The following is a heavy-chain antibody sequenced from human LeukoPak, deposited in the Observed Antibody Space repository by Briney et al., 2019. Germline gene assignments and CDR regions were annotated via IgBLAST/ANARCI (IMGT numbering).Heavy chain of an antibody. CDR1: GYTFTSYD. V-gene: IGHV1-69*05. Sequence: SVKVSCKVSGYTFTSYDINWVRQATGQGLEWMGGIIPIFGTANYAQKFQGRVTISRDTGASTVYMELSSLRSEDTAVYYCARDHRTESDGYYFVNELWYFDLWGRGTLVTVSS. CDR3: ARDHRTESDGYYFVNELWYFDL. D-gene: IGHD3-22*01. J-gene: IGHJ2*01. CDR2: IIPIFGTA.